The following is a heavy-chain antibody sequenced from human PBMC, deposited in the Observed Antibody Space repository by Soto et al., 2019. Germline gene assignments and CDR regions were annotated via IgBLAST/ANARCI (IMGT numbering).Heavy chain of an antibody. CDR2: IYYRGST. CDR3: AGDGREASGMDV. V-gene: IGHV4-59*11. J-gene: IGHJ6*02. Sequence: SETLSLTCTVSGGSISSHYWSWVRRAPGKGLEWIGHIYYRGSTSYNPSLRSRSTISVDTSNNQFSLKLNSVTTADTAVYYCAGDGREASGMDVWGQGTKVTVSS. D-gene: IGHD1-26*01. CDR1: GGSISSHY.